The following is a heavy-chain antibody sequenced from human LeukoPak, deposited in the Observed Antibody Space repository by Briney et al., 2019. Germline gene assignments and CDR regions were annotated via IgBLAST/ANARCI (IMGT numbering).Heavy chain of an antibody. J-gene: IGHJ4*02. D-gene: IGHD6-13*01. CDR1: GGSISSSNW. Sequence: SETLSLTCAVSGGSISSSNWWSWVRQPPGKGLEWIGEVYHSGSTNYNPSLKSRVTISVDKSKNQFSLKLSSVTAADTAVYYCARHLTRGFSSSWYGYYFDYWGQGTLVTVSS. V-gene: IGHV4-4*02. CDR3: ARHLTRGFSSSWYGYYFDY. CDR2: VYHSGST.